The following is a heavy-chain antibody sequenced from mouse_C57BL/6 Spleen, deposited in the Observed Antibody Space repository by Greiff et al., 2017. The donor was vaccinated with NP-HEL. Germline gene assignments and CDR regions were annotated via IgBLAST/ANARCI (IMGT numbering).Heavy chain of an antibody. CDR1: GYTFTSYW. CDR3: ARDDYDGYYFDY. Sequence: QVQLQQPGAELVKPGASVKLSCKASGYTFTSYWMHWVKQRPGQGLEWIGMIHTNSGSTNYNEKFKSKATLTVDKSSSTAYMQLSSLTSEDSAVYYCARDDYDGYYFDYWGQGTTLTVSS. V-gene: IGHV1-64*01. CDR2: IHTNSGST. D-gene: IGHD2-4*01. J-gene: IGHJ2*01.